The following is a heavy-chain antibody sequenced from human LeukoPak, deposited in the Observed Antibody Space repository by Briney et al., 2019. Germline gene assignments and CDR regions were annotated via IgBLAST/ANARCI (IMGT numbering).Heavy chain of an antibody. CDR1: GYTFTSYG. V-gene: IGHV1-18*01. D-gene: IGHD2-2*01. J-gene: IGHJ4*02. CDR3: AGGYWTSTSCHLDY. CDR2: ISAYNGNT. Sequence: GASVKVSCKASGYTFTSYGINWVRQAPGQGLEWMGWISAYNGNTNYAQKLQGRVTMTTDTSTSTAYMELRNLRSDDTAVYYCAGGYWTSTSCHLDYWGQGTLVTVSS.